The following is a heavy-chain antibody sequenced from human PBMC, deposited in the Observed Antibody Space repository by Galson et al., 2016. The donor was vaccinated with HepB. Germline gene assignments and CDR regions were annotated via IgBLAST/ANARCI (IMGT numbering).Heavy chain of an antibody. CDR2: ITPVFGTT. CDR3: ASPITMVRGVRPTTHYGMDV. D-gene: IGHD3-10*01. V-gene: IGHV1-69*13. CDR1: GGIYRSNN. J-gene: IGHJ6*02. Sequence: SVKVSCKASGGIYRSNNITWVRQAPGQGLEWMGGITPVFGTTNYAQKFQGRVTFSVDESTSTAHMELSSLRFEDSAVYYCASPITMVRGVRPTTHYGMDVWGQGTTVTVSS.